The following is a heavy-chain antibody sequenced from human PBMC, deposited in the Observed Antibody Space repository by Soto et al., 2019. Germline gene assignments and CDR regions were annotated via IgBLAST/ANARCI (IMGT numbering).Heavy chain of an antibody. J-gene: IGHJ4*02. V-gene: IGHV4-31*03. CDR2: IYYSGST. D-gene: IGHD4-17*01. Sequence: PLSLTCTFSVGSISSGGYYWSCIRQHPGKGLEWIGYIYYSGSTYYNPSLKSRVTISVDTSKNQFSLKLSSVTAADTAVYYCARIDTVTTHYFDYWGQGTLVTVSS. CDR3: ARIDTVTTHYFDY. CDR1: VGSISSGGYY.